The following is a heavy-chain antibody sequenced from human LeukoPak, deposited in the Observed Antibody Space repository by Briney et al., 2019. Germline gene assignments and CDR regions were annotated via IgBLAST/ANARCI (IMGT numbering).Heavy chain of an antibody. Sequence: ASVKVSCKASGYTFTGYYMHWVRQAPGQGLEWMGWINPNSGGTNYAQKFQGRVTMTRDTSISTAYMELSRLRSDDTAVYYCARGGWTARDGKTTYNWFDPWGQGTLVTVSS. D-gene: IGHD6-6*01. V-gene: IGHV1-2*02. J-gene: IGHJ5*02. CDR2: INPNSGGT. CDR3: ARGGWTARDGKTTYNWFDP. CDR1: GYTFTGYY.